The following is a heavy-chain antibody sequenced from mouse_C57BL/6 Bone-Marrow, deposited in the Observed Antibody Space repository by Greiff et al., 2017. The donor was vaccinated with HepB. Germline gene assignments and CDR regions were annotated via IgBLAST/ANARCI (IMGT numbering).Heavy chain of an antibody. CDR2: ISDGGSYT. Sequence: EVKLMESGGGLVKPGGSLKLSCAASGFTFSSYAMSWVRQTPEKRLEWVATISDGGSYTYYPDNVKGRSTISRDNAKNNLYLQMSHLKSEDTAMYYCAREGIFPYFDYWGQGTTLTVSS. CDR3: AREGIFPYFDY. J-gene: IGHJ2*01. CDR1: GFTFSSYA. V-gene: IGHV5-4*01.